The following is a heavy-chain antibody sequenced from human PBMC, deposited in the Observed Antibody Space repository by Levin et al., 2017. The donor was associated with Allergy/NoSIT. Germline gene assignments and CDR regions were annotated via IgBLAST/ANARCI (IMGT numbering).Heavy chain of an antibody. CDR2: IIPIFGTA. V-gene: IGHV1-69*13. D-gene: IGHD2-2*01. Sequence: ASVKVSCKASGGTFSSYAISWVRQAPGQGLEWMGGIIPIFGTANYAQKFQGRVTITADESTSTAYMELSSLRSEDTAVYYCASIDCSSTSCYWRWFDPWGQGTLVTVSS. CDR3: ASIDCSSTSCYWRWFDP. J-gene: IGHJ5*02. CDR1: GGTFSSYA.